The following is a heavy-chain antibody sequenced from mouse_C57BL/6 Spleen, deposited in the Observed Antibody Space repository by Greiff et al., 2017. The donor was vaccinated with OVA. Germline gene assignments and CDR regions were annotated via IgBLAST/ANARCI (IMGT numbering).Heavy chain of an antibody. J-gene: IGHJ3*01. CDR2: IYPGDGDT. V-gene: IGHV1-82*01. CDR3: ARANWDWFAY. CDR1: GYAFSSSW. D-gene: IGHD4-1*01. Sequence: LVESGASVKISCKASGYAFSSSWMNWVKQRPGKGLEWIGRIYPGDGDTNYNGKFKGKATLTADKSSSTAYMQLSSLTSEDSAVYFCARANWDWFAYWGQGTLVTVSA.